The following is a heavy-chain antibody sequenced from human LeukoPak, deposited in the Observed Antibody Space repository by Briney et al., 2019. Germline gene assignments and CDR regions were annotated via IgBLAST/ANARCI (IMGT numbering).Heavy chain of an antibody. D-gene: IGHD3-10*01. V-gene: IGHV1-69*05. J-gene: IGHJ4*02. CDR2: IIPIFGTA. Sequence: SVKVSCKASGGTFSNYAISWVRQAPGQGLEWMGGIIPIFGTANYAQKFQGRVTMTTNTSTSTAYMDLRSLRSDDTAMYYCARDTFDYGSPPDLYWGQGTLVTVSS. CDR1: GGTFSNYA. CDR3: ARDTFDYGSPPDLY.